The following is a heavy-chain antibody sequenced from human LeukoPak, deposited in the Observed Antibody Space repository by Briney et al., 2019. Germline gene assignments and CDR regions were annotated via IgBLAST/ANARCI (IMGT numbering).Heavy chain of an antibody. CDR2: IYTSGST. CDR3: ARIPVDWYGGNMYYFDY. J-gene: IGHJ4*02. D-gene: IGHD4-23*01. CDR1: GGSVSSGSYY. V-gene: IGHV4-61*02. Sequence: PSETLSLTCTVSGGSVSSGSYYWSWIGQPTGKGLEWIGRIYTSGSTNYNPSLKSRVTISVDTSKNQFSLKLSSVTAADTAVYYCARIPVDWYGGNMYYFDYWGQGTLVTVSS.